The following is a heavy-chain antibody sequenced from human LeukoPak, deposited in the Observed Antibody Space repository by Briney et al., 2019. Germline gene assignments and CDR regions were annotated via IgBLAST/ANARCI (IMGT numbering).Heavy chain of an antibody. CDR3: ARLNFGDDY. CDR2: IYGSTSA. CDR1: GFTVSSNY. V-gene: IGHV3-66*01. Sequence: GGSLRLSCAASGFTVSSNYINWVRQAPGKGLEWVSLIYGSTSADYADSVKGRFTISRDTSMNTVYLQMNSLRAEDSAVYYCARLNFGDDYWGQGTLVTVSS. D-gene: IGHD4-17*01. J-gene: IGHJ4*02.